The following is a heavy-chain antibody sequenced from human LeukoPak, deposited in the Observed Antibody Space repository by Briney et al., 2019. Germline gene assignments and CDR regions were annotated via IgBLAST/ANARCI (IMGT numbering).Heavy chain of an antibody. CDR3: AKGPPGIAAAGTARSYFDY. V-gene: IGHV3-9*01. CDR2: ISWNSGSI. J-gene: IGHJ4*02. Sequence: GGSLRLSCVASGFTFDDYAMHWVRHAPGKGLEWVSGISWNSGSIGYADSVKGRFTISRDNAKNSLYLQMNSLRAEDTALYYCAKGPPGIAAAGTARSYFDYWGQGTLVTVSS. D-gene: IGHD6-13*01. CDR1: GFTFDDYA.